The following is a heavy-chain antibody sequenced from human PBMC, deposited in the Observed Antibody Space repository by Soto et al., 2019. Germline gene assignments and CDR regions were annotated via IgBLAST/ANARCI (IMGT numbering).Heavy chain of an antibody. CDR3: ALRSMAVVPKY. D-gene: IGHD3-22*01. CDR1: GDSISSYY. J-gene: IGHJ4*02. Sequence: QVQLQESGPRLVKPSETLSLTCAVSGDSISSYYCMWIRQPPGKGLESIGYLYYGRTANYNPSLKRRVSLSVDTSTNQCALTLCSMTAADTAVYYCALRSMAVVPKYWGQGTLVTVSS. V-gene: IGHV4-59*01. CDR2: LYYGRTA.